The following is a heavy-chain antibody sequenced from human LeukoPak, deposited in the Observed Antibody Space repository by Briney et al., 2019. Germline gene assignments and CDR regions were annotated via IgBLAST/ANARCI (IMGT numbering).Heavy chain of an antibody. D-gene: IGHD5-24*01. J-gene: IGHJ4*02. CDR1: GFTFSSYS. Sequence: GGSLRLSCAASGFTFSSYSMNWVRQAPGKGLEWVSSISSSSSYIYYADSVKGRFTISRDNAKNSLYLQMNSLKTEDTAVYYCTTAGTWLQLPQYDYWGQGTLVTVSS. V-gene: IGHV3-21*03. CDR3: TTAGTWLQLPQYDY. CDR2: ISSSSSYI.